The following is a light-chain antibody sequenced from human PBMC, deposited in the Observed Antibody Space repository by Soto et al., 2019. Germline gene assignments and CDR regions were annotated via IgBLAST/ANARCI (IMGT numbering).Light chain of an antibody. CDR1: QSVSSSY. CDR2: GAS. J-gene: IGKJ1*01. Sequence: IVLTQSPGTLSLSPGERATLSCRASQSVSSSYLAWYQQKPGQAPRLLIYGASSRATGIPDRFSGSGSGKDFTLTISRLEPEDFAVYYCQQYGSSLRTFGHEIKVDIX. CDR3: QQYGSSLRT. V-gene: IGKV3-20*01.